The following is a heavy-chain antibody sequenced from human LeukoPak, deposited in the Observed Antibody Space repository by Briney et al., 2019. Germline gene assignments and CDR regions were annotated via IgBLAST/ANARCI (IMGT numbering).Heavy chain of an antibody. J-gene: IGHJ4*02. CDR1: GFTFSSYA. CDR3: AKDNRRHYTSGPNPDSLH. D-gene: IGHD6-19*01. Sequence: GGSLRLSCAASGFTFSSYAMSWVRQAPGKGLEWVSAISGSGGSTYYADSVKGRFTISRDNAKNSLYLQMNSLRVEDTAFYYCAKDNRRHYTSGPNPDSLHWGQGALVTVSS. CDR2: ISGSGGST. V-gene: IGHV3-23*01.